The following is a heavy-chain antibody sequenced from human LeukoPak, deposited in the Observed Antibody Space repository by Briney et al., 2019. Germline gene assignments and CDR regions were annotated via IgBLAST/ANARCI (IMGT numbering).Heavy chain of an antibody. CDR1: GYSFTSYW. CDR3: ARHADYGSIGNAFDI. CDR2: IYPGDSDT. Sequence: GESLKISCKGSGYSFTSYWIGWVRQMPGKGLEWMGIIYPGDSDTRYSPSFQGQVTISADKSISTAYLQWSSLKAPDTAMYYCARHADYGSIGNAFDIWGQGTMVTVSS. V-gene: IGHV5-51*01. D-gene: IGHD4-23*01. J-gene: IGHJ3*02.